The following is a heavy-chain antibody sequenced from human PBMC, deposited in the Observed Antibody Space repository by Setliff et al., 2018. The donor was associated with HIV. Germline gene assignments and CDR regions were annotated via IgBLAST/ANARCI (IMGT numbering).Heavy chain of an antibody. D-gene: IGHD6-19*01. CDR2: IYWDADK. J-gene: IGHJ4*02. CDR1: GFSLSTSGVG. CDR3: AHNHLAVAGSHYFDY. Sequence: SGPTLVNPTQTLTLTCTFSGFSLSTSGVGVGWIRQPPGKALEWLALIYWDADKRYSPSLKNRLTITKDTSKNQALLTMTNMDPLDTATYYCAHNHLAVAGSHYFDYWGQGTLVTVSS. V-gene: IGHV2-5*02.